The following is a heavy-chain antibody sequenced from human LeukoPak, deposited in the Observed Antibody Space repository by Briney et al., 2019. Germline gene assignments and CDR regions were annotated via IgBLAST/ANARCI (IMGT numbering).Heavy chain of an antibody. CDR3: AKDISYYYDSSGCDY. V-gene: IGHV3-30*18. CDR2: ISYDGSNK. Sequence: GRSLRLSCAASGFTFSSYGMHWVRQAPGKGLEWVAVISYDGSNKYYADSVKGRFTISRDNSKNTLYLQMNSLRAEDTAVYYCAKDISYYYDSSGCDYWGQGTLVTVSS. J-gene: IGHJ4*02. CDR1: GFTFSSYG. D-gene: IGHD3-22*01.